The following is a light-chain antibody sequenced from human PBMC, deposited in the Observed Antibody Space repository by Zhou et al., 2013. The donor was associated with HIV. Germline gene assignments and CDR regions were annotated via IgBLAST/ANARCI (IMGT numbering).Light chain of an antibody. V-gene: IGKV1-5*03. CDR3: QQYNIFXWT. J-gene: IGKJ1*01. Sequence: IQMTQSPSTLSASVGDRVTITCRASQNLDNWLAWYQHRPGKAPKLLIYEASTLQYEVPSRFSGSGYGTEFTLTISSLEPDDFATYYCQQYNIFXWTFGQGTKVEIK. CDR1: QNLDNW. CDR2: EAS.